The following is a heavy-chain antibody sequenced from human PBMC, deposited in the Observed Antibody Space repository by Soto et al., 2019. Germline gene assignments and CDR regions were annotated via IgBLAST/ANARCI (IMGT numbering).Heavy chain of an antibody. J-gene: IGHJ4*02. CDR3: AQGNRYSGIGSPQCDY. CDR1: GASVSSGGHY. D-gene: IGHD1-26*01. V-gene: IGHV4-31*01. Sequence: VQLQESGPGLVKPSQTLSLTCTVSGASVSSGGHYWSWIRQHPGKGLEWIGDIYHSGSTSYNPSLKSLLTISVDRSNNQFSLRLTSVTAADTAIYYCAQGNRYSGIGSPQCDYWGQGTLVTVYS. CDR2: IYHSGST.